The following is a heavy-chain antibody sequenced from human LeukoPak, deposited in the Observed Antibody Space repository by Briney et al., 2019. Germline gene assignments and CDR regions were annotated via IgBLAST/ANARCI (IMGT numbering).Heavy chain of an antibody. CDR3: ARDLVATRMDV. Sequence: PGGSLRLSCAASGFTFSSYAMHWVRQAPGKGLEWVAVISYDGSNKYYADSVKGRFTISRDNSKNTLYLQMNRLRAEDTAVYYCARDLVATRMDVWGKGTTVTVSS. CDR1: GFTFSSYA. D-gene: IGHD5-12*01. J-gene: IGHJ6*03. V-gene: IGHV3-30-3*01. CDR2: ISYDGSNK.